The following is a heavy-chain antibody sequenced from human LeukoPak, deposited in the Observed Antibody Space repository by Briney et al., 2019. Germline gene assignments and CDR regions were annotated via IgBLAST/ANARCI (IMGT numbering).Heavy chain of an antibody. CDR3: VKGYYYGSGHAFDI. V-gene: IGHV3-53*01. D-gene: IGHD3-10*01. CDR1: GFTVSSNY. J-gene: IGHJ3*02. Sequence: GGSLRLSCAASGFTVSSNYMSWVRQAPGKGLEWVSVIYSGGSTYYADSVKGRFTISRDNSKNTLYLQMNSLRAEDTAVYYCVKGYYYGSGHAFDIWGQGTMVTVSS. CDR2: IYSGGST.